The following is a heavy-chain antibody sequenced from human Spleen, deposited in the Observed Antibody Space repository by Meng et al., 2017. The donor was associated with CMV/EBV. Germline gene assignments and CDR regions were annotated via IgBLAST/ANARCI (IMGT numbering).Heavy chain of an antibody. V-gene: IGHV3-11*01. CDR1: GFTFSDYY. J-gene: IGHJ4*02. Sequence: GESLKISCAASGFTFSDYYMSWIRQAPGKGLEWVSYISNRGSTIYYADSVKGRFTISRDNAKNSLYLQMDSLRAEDTAVYYCARNLRFLDYCGQGTLVTVSS. D-gene: IGHD3-3*01. CDR2: ISNRGSTI. CDR3: ARNLRFLDY.